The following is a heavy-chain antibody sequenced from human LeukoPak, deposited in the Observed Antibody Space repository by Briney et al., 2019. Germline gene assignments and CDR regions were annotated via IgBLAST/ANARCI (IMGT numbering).Heavy chain of an antibody. CDR2: IWYDGSNK. J-gene: IGHJ4*02. Sequence: GGSLRLSCAASGFTFSSYGMHWVRQAPGKGLEWVAVIWYDGSNKYYADSVKGRFTISRDNSKNTLYLQMNSLRAEDTAVYYCARGPPRAGNFDYWGQGTLVTVSS. V-gene: IGHV3-33*01. D-gene: IGHD6-19*01. CDR3: ARGPPRAGNFDY. CDR1: GFTFSSYG.